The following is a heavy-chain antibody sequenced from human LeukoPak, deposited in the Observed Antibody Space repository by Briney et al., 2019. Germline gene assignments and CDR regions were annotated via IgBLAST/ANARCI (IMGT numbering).Heavy chain of an antibody. J-gene: IGHJ4*02. CDR1: GFSFSSYW. CDR3: ARATVSTYFLMDY. Sequence: GGSLRLSCAASGFSFSSYWMSWVRQTPGKGLEWVANIMEDGVEKYYVDPFKGRFAISRDNTKNSLYLQMNSLRAEDTAVYYCARATVSTYFLMDYWGQGTLVTVSS. V-gene: IGHV3-7*02. D-gene: IGHD4-17*01. CDR2: IMEDGVEK.